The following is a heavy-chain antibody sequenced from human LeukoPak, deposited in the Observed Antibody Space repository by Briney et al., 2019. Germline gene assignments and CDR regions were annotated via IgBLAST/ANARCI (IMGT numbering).Heavy chain of an antibody. J-gene: IGHJ5*02. V-gene: IGHV1-2*02. Sequence: GASVKVSCKDSGYTFTGYYMHWVRQAPGQGLEWMGWINPNSGGTIYAQKFQGRVTMTRDTSISTVYMELSRLRSDDTAVYYCARAPPITRGPFDPWGQGTLVTVSS. CDR2: INPNSGGT. CDR1: GYTFTGYY. D-gene: IGHD3-10*01. CDR3: ARAPPITRGPFDP.